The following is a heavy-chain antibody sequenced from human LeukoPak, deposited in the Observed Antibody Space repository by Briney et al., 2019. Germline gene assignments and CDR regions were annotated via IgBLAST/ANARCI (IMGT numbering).Heavy chain of an antibody. CDR3: ARETSDGASPNAFDI. D-gene: IGHD4-17*01. CDR2: IYNSGST. V-gene: IGHV4-59*12. J-gene: IGHJ3*02. CDR1: GASISSYY. Sequence: PSETLSLTCTASGASISSYYWSWIRQPPGKGLEWIGYIYNSGSTNYHPSLKSRVTISVDTSKNQFSLKLSSVTAADTAVYYCARETSDGASPNAFDIWGQGTMVTVSS.